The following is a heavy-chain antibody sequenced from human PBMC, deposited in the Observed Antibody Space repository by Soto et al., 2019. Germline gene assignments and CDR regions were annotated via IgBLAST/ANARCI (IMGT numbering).Heavy chain of an antibody. CDR3: AREWRSKWLVPEARSYYFDY. D-gene: IGHD6-19*01. Sequence: GGSLRLSCAASGFTFSSYAMHWVRQAPGKGLEWVAVISYDGSNKYYADSVKGRFTISRDNSKNTLYLQMNSLRAEDTAVYYCAREWRSKWLVPEARSYYFDYWGQGTLVTVSS. CDR1: GFTFSSYA. J-gene: IGHJ4*02. CDR2: ISYDGSNK. V-gene: IGHV3-30-3*01.